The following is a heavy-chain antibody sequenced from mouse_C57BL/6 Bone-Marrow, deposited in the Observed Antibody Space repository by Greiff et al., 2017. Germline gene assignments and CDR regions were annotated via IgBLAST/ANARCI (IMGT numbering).Heavy chain of an antibody. Sequence: EVQLVESGGDLVKPGGSLKLSCAASGFTFSSYGMSWVRQTPDQRLEWVATISSGGSYTYYPDSVKGRFTISRDTAKTTLYLQMSSLKSEDTAMYYCASPGGSSFAWFAYWGQGTLVTVSA. CDR3: ASPGGSSFAWFAY. D-gene: IGHD1-1*01. CDR2: ISSGGSYT. J-gene: IGHJ3*01. V-gene: IGHV5-6*01. CDR1: GFTFSSYG.